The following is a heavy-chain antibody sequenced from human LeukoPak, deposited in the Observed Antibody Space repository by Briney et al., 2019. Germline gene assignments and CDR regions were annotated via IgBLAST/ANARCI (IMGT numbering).Heavy chain of an antibody. CDR1: GFNFSNYG. D-gene: IGHD3-10*01. Sequence: PGRSLRLSCAASGFNFSNYGMHWVRQVPGTGLEWVAVIWHDGNTKYYANYVKGRFTVSRDNSKNTLYLQMNILRPEDTAIYYCARDSGFGELVTYYFDYWGQGTLVTVSS. J-gene: IGHJ4*02. CDR3: ARDSGFGELVTYYFDY. CDR2: IWHDGNTK. V-gene: IGHV3-33*01.